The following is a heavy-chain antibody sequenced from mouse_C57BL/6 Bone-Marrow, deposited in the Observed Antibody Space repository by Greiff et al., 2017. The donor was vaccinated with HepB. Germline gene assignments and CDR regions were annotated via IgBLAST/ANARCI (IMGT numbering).Heavy chain of an antibody. J-gene: IGHJ3*01. CDR3: ARLPGAY. CDR1: GYTFTSYG. D-gene: IGHD2-4*01. CDR2: IYPRSGNT. Sequence: QVQLQQSGAELARPGASVKLSCKTSGYTFTSYGISWVKQRTGQGLEWIGEIYPRSGNTYYNEKFKGKATLTADKYSSTSYMELRSLTSEDSAVYLCARLPGAYWGQGTLVTVSA. V-gene: IGHV1-81*01.